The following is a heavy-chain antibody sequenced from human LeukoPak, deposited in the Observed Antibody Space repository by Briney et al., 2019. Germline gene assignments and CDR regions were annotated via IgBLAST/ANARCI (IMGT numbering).Heavy chain of an antibody. CDR1: SGSFSGYY. CDR3: ARSRRTWYSSSSYYGMDV. J-gene: IGHJ6*02. D-gene: IGHD6-6*01. V-gene: IGHV4-34*01. Sequence: SETLSLTCAVYSGSFSGYYWSWIRQPPGKGLEWIGEINHSGSTNYNTSLKSRVTISVDTSKNQFSLKLSSVTAADTAVYYCARSRRTWYSSSSYYGMDVWGQGTTVTVSS. CDR2: INHSGST.